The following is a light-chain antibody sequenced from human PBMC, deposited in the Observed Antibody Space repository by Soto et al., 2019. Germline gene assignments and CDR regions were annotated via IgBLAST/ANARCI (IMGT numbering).Light chain of an antibody. V-gene: IGLV1-40*01. CDR1: SSNIGAGYD. Sequence: QSVLTQPHSVSGAPGQRVTISCTGSSSNIGAGYDVHWYQQLPGTAPKLLIYGNSNRPSGVPDRFSGSKSSTSASLAITGLQAEDEADYYCQSYDSSLSAHVVFGGGTKVTVL. J-gene: IGLJ2*01. CDR3: QSYDSSLSAHVV. CDR2: GNS.